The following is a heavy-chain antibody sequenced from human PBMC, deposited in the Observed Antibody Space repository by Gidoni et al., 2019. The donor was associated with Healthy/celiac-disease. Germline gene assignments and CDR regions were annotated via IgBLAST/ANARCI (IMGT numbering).Heavy chain of an antibody. CDR3: AIGLQLPNYYYMDV. Sequence: QVQLQQWGAGLLKPSETLSLTCAVHGGSFSGYYWSWIRQPPGKGLEWIGEINHSGSTNYNPALKSRVTISVDTSKNQFSRKLSSVTAADTAVYYCAIGLQLPNYYYMDVWGKGTTVTVSS. V-gene: IGHV4-34*01. CDR1: GGSFSGYY. J-gene: IGHJ6*03. D-gene: IGHD6-6*01. CDR2: INHSGST.